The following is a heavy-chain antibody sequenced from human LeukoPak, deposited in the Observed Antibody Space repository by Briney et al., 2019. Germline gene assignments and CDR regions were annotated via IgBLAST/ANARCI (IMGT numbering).Heavy chain of an antibody. J-gene: IGHJ4*02. CDR1: GFTFSNYW. Sequence: QPGGSLRLSCAASGFTFSNYWMHWVRHAPGKGLVWVSRFSNDGTTTTYADSVKGRFTISRDNAKNTLYLQMNSLRVEDTAVYYCARDRGYSFDYWGQGTLVTVSS. CDR3: ARDRGYSFDY. V-gene: IGHV3-74*01. D-gene: IGHD2-15*01. CDR2: FSNDGTTT.